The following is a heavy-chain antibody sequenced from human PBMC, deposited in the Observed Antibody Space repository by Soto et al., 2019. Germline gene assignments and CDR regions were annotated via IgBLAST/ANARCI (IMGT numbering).Heavy chain of an antibody. CDR1: GDSVSSNSAA. J-gene: IGHJ5*02. V-gene: IGHV6-1*01. CDR3: ARGPSNWNYDPIHNWFDP. CDR2: TYYRSKWYN. Sequence: PSQTLSLTCAISGDSVSSNSAAWNWIRQSPSRGLEWLGRTYYRSKWYNDYAVSVKSRITINPDTSKNQFSLQLNSVTPEDTAVYYCARGPSNWNYDPIHNWFDPWGQGTLVTVSS. D-gene: IGHD1-7*01.